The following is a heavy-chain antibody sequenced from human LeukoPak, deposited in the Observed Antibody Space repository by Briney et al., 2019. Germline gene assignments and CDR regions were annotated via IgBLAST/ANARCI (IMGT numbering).Heavy chain of an antibody. CDR1: GFTFSSYA. Sequence: GGSLRLSCAASGFTFSSYAMSWVRQPPGKGLEWVSAISGSGGSTFYADSVKGRFTISRDNSKNTLFLQMNSLRAEDTAVYYCAKTRSHYYDSSGSDYWGQGTLVTVSS. J-gene: IGHJ4*02. CDR3: AKTRSHYYDSSGSDY. D-gene: IGHD3-22*01. CDR2: ISGSGGST. V-gene: IGHV3-23*01.